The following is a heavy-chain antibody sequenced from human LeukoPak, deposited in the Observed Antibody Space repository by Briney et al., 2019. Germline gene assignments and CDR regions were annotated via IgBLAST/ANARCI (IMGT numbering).Heavy chain of an antibody. CDR1: GGSISSYY. J-gene: IGHJ6*02. Sequence: SETLSLTCTVSGGSISSYYWSWIRQPPGKGLEWIGYIYYSGSTNYNPSLKSRVTISVDTSKNQFSLKLSSVTAADTAVYYCARGIYYDSSGYLSYYYYDMDVWGQGTTVTVSS. V-gene: IGHV4-59*01. CDR2: IYYSGST. D-gene: IGHD3-22*01. CDR3: ARGIYYDSSGYLSYYYYDMDV.